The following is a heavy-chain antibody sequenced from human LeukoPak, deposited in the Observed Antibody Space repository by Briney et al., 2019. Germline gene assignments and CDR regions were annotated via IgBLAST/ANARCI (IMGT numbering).Heavy chain of an antibody. J-gene: IGHJ6*03. Sequence: GGSLRLSCAASGFIFSSFSMTWVRQAPGKGLEWVATISSSSDYTYYADSVKGRFTISRDNAKNSLYLQMNSLRAEDTAVYSCARESGAGGYSYYYNMDVWGKGTTVTVSS. CDR3: ARESGAGGYSYYYNMDV. V-gene: IGHV3-21*01. D-gene: IGHD7-27*01. CDR1: GFIFSSFS. CDR2: ISSSSDYT.